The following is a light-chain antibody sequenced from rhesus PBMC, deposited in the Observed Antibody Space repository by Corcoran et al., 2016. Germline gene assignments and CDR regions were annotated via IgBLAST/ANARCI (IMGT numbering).Light chain of an antibody. CDR1: QTISSS. Sequence: DIQLTQSPSSLSASVGDTVTITCRASQTISSSLDWSPQKTGKDPKLLIYKASSLQSGVPSRFSGSGSVRDFTLTISSLQPEDCTTYYWLQYNRSPRTFGQGTKVEIK. CDR2: KAS. CDR3: LQYNRSPRT. J-gene: IGKJ1*01. V-gene: IGKV1-22*01.